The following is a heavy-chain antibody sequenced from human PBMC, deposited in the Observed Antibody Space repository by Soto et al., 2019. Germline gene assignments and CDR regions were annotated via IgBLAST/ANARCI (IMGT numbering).Heavy chain of an antibody. J-gene: IGHJ6*02. CDR1: GGSISSYY. CDR2: IYYSGST. D-gene: IGHD3-9*01. Sequence: SETLSLTCTVSGGSISSYYWSWIRQPPGKGLEWIGYIYYSGSTNYNPSLKSRVTISVDTSKNQFSLKLSSVTAADTAVYYCARDGGGNYDILPGYYRGRGYYYYYGMDVWGQGTTVTVSS. CDR3: ARDGGGNYDILPGYYRGRGYYYYYGMDV. V-gene: IGHV4-59*01.